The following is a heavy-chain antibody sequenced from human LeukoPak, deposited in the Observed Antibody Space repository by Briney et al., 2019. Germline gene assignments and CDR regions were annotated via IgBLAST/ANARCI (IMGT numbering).Heavy chain of an antibody. CDR1: GFTFNNHA. CDR3: AKVGRGGWYQGH. Sequence: GGSLRLSCAASGFTFNNHAFHWVRQAPGKGLEWVSYVSSDKITTYYADSVKGRFTISRDNSKNTLYLQMNSLRAEDTAVYYCAKVGRGGWYQGHWGQGTLVTVSS. D-gene: IGHD6-19*01. V-gene: IGHV3-30-3*01. J-gene: IGHJ4*02. CDR2: VSSDKITT.